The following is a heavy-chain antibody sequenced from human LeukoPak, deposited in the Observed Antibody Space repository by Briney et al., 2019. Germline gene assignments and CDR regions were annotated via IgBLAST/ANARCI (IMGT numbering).Heavy chain of an antibody. CDR3: ARVDPISRDTFDI. Sequence: MPSETLSLTCTVSGGSIRSYYWSWIRQPAGKGLEWIGRIYSSESTYYNPSLKSRVTISVDRSKNQFSLKLSSVTAADTAVYYCARVDPISRDTFDIWGQGTMVTVSS. D-gene: IGHD2-2*02. J-gene: IGHJ3*02. CDR2: IYSSEST. V-gene: IGHV4-4*07. CDR1: GGSIRSYY.